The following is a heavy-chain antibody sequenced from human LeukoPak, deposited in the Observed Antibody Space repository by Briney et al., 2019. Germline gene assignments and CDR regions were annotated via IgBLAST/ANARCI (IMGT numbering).Heavy chain of an antibody. Sequence: GGSLRLSCAASGFTFDDYAMHWVRQAPGKGLEWVSGISWNSGSIGYADSVKGRFTISRDNAKNSLYLRMNSLRAEDTALYYCAKDSEIAAAGLNFDYWGQGTLVTVSS. CDR3: AKDSEIAAAGLNFDY. CDR2: ISWNSGSI. V-gene: IGHV3-9*01. CDR1: GFTFDDYA. D-gene: IGHD6-13*01. J-gene: IGHJ4*02.